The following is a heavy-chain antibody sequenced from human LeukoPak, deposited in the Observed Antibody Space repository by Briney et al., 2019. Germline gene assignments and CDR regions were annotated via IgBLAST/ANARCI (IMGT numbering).Heavy chain of an antibody. CDR3: ARSSPYCTNGVCYHY. Sequence: RTSETLSLTCAVSGGSISSSNWWSLVRQPPGKGLEWIGEIYHSGSTNYNPSLKSRVTISVDKSKNQFSLKLSSVTAADTAVYYCARSSPYCTNGVCYHYWGQGTLVTVSS. V-gene: IGHV4-4*02. J-gene: IGHJ4*02. D-gene: IGHD2-8*01. CDR1: GGSISSSNW. CDR2: IYHSGST.